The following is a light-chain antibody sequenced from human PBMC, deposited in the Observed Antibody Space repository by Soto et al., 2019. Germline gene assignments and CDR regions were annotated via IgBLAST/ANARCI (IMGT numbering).Light chain of an antibody. CDR2: DAS. J-gene: IGKJ4*01. V-gene: IGKV3-11*01. Sequence: EIVLTQSPATLSLSPGERATLSCRVSQSVSSYLAWYQQKPGQAPRLLIYDASNRATGIPARFSGSGSGIFFTLTISSLEPEDFAVYYCQQRSNWLTFGGGTKVEIK. CDR3: QQRSNWLT. CDR1: QSVSSY.